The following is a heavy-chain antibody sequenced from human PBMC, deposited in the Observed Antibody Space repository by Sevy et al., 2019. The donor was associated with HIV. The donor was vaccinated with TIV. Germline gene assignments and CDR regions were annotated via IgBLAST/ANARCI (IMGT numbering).Heavy chain of an antibody. D-gene: IGHD3-9*01. CDR3: ARMYYDSLTGYYGVNYFDY. CDR1: GYIFTSYA. Sequence: ASLKVSCKASGYIFTSYAMHWVRQAPGQRLEWMGWINAGNGNAKYSQKFQGRVTITRDTSASTAYMELISLRSEDTAVYYCARMYYDSLTGYYGVNYFDYWGQGTLVTVSS. J-gene: IGHJ4*02. V-gene: IGHV1-3*01. CDR2: INAGNGNA.